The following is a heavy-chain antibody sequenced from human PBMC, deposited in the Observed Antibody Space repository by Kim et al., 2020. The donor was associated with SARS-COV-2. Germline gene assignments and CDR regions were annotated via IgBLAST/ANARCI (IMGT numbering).Heavy chain of an antibody. Sequence: GGSLRLSCAASGFTFSSYGMHWVRQAPGKGLEWVAVISYDGSNKYYADSVKGRFTISRDNSKNTLYLQMNSLRAEDTAVYYCARAAMIAPGYFDYWGQGTLVTVSS. V-gene: IGHV3-33*05. CDR3: ARAAMIAPGYFDY. CDR1: GFTFSSYG. CDR2: ISYDGSNK. J-gene: IGHJ4*02. D-gene: IGHD3-22*01.